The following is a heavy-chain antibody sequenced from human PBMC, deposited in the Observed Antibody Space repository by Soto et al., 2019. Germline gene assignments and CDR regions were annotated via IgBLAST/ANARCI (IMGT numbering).Heavy chain of an antibody. Sequence: PGGSLRLSCAASGFTFSSYGMHWVRQAPGKGLEWVALVSYHGTNKYYGDSVNGRFTISRDNSKNTLYLQMNSLRAEDAAVYYCVREASSSGLHLDHWGRGTLVTVSS. J-gene: IGHJ4*02. CDR3: VREASSSGLHLDH. CDR2: VSYHGTNK. V-gene: IGHV3-30*03. D-gene: IGHD6-6*01. CDR1: GFTFSSYG.